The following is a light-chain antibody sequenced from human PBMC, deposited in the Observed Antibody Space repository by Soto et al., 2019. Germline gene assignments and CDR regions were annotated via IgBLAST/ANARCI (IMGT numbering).Light chain of an antibody. J-gene: IGKJ5*01. CDR3: QQRSVWPPIT. CDR1: QSIHTS. Sequence: VLTQSPATLSLSPGERATLSCRASQSIHTSLAWYQQKPGQPPRLVVYDSTLRANGVPDRFGGSRSGTEFTLTINKLEPEDFAVYYCQQRSVWPPITFCQGTRLEI. CDR2: DST. V-gene: IGKV3-11*01.